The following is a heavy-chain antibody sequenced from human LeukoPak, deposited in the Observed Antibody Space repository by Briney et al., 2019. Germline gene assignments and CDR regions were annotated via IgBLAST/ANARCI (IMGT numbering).Heavy chain of an antibody. D-gene: IGHD3-22*01. CDR1: GFTFSSYS. CDR2: ISSSSSYI. CDR3: ARDLRYDSSGYKRAAFDL. Sequence: PGGSLRLSCAASGFTFSSYSMNWVRQAPGKGLEWVSSISSSSSYIYYADSVKGRFTISRDNAKNSLYLQMNSLRAEDTAVYYCARDLRYDSSGYKRAAFDLWGQGTMVTVSS. V-gene: IGHV3-21*01. J-gene: IGHJ3*01.